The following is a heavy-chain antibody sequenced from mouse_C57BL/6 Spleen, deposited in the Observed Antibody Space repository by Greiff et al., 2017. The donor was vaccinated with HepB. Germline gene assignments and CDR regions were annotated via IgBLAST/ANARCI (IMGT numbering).Heavy chain of an antibody. D-gene: IGHD1-1*01. CDR3: ERHFTLYYGSSEYFDV. CDR1: GYTFTEYT. V-gene: IGHV1-62-2*01. J-gene: IGHJ1*01. Sequence: QVQLQQSGAELVKPGASVKLSCKASGYTFTEYTIHWVKQRPGQGLEWIGWFYPGSGSIKYNEKFKDKATLTADKSSSTVYMELSSVTSEDSAVYVCERHFTLYYGSSEYFDVWGPGTTVTVSS. CDR2: FYPGSGSI.